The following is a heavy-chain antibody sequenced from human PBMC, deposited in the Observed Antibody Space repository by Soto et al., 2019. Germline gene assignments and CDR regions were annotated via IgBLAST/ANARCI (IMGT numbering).Heavy chain of an antibody. CDR3: AKNEQPPYYYYGLDV. CDR1: GYTFSRYG. J-gene: IGHJ6*02. V-gene: IGHV1-18*01. CDR2: ISGYNGDT. Sequence: QGQLVQSGGEVKKPGASVKVSCKASGYTFSRYGISWVRQAPGQGLEWMGWISGYNGDTNYAQKFQGRVTMTIDTSTTTAYMELRGLTSDDTAIYYCAKNEQPPYYYYGLDVWGQGTTVTVSS.